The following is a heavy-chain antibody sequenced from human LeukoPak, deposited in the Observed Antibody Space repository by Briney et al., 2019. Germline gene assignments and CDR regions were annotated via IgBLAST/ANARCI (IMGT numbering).Heavy chain of an antibody. CDR3: ARLAHDYDFWSGYYTDAFDI. CDR2: IYYSGST. V-gene: IGHV4-39*01. Sequence: PSETLSLTCAVYGGSFSGYYWGWIRQPPGKGLEWIGSIYYSGSTYYNPSLKSRVTISVDTSKNQFSLKLSSVTAADTAVYYCARLAHDYDFWSGYYTDAFDIWGQGTMVTVSS. D-gene: IGHD3-3*01. J-gene: IGHJ3*02. CDR1: GGSFSGYY.